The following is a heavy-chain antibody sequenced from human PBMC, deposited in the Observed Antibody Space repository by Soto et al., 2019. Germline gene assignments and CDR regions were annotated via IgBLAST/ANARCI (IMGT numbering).Heavy chain of an antibody. J-gene: IGHJ4*02. CDR1: GFTFSSYG. Sequence: QVQLVESGGGVVQPGRSLRLSCAASGFTFSSYGMHWVRQAPGKGLEWVAVISYDGSNKYYADSVKGRFTISRDNSKNTLYLQMNSLGAEDTAVYYCAKDAVGALDYWGQGTLVTVSS. CDR2: ISYDGSNK. V-gene: IGHV3-30*18. D-gene: IGHD1-26*01. CDR3: AKDAVGALDY.